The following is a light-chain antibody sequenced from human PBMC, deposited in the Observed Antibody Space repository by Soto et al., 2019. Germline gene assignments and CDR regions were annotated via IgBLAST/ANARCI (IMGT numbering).Light chain of an antibody. Sequence: QSVLTQPPAASGSLGQSVTISCTGTATDVGGYNYVSWYQQHPGKAPKLMIYEVTKRPSGVPDRFSGSKSGNTASLTVSGLQAEDEADYYCSSSAGSRTLSVFGTGTKVTVL. V-gene: IGLV2-8*01. J-gene: IGLJ1*01. CDR1: ATDVGGYNY. CDR2: EVT. CDR3: SSSAGSRTLSV.